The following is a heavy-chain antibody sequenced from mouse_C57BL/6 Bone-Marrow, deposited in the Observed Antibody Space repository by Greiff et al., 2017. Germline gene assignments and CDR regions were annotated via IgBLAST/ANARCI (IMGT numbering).Heavy chain of an antibody. J-gene: IGHJ3*01. Sequence: VQLQQSGPELVKPGASVKISCKASGYSFTSYYMNWVKQRPDKSLEWIGKINPSTGGTTYNQKFKVKATLTVDKSSSTAYMQLKSLTSEDSAVYYCARSGVLRYLDYWGKGTLVTVSA. V-gene: IGHV1-42*01. CDR3: ARSGVLRYLDY. D-gene: IGHD1-1*01. CDR2: INPSTGGT. CDR1: GYSFTSYY.